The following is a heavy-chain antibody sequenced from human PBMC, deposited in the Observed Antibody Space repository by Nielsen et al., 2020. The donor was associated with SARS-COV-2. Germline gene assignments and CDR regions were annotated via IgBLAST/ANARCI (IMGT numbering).Heavy chain of an antibody. J-gene: IGHJ3*02. CDR2: IIPIFGTT. D-gene: IGHD5-18*01. Sequence: SVKVSCKASGGTFSNYDVTWVRQAPGQGLEWMGGIIPIFGTTNYAQNFQGRVTITADESTSTAYMELSSLRSEDTAVYYCARVWIQSAFDIWGQGTMVTVSS. V-gene: IGHV1-69*13. CDR1: GGTFSNYD. CDR3: ARVWIQSAFDI.